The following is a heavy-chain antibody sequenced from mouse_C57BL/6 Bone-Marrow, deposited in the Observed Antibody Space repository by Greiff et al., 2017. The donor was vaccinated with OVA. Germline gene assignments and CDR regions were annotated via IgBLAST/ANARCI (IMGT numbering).Heavy chain of an antibody. CDR3: TKFVTSVVDYYAMDY. J-gene: IGHJ4*01. CDR2: IYPGNSDT. V-gene: IGHV1-5*01. Sequence: VQLKESGTVLARPGASVKMSCKTSGYTFTSYWMHWVKQRPGQGLEWIGAIYPGNSDTSYNQKFKGKAKLTAVTAASTAYMELSSLTNEDSAVYYCTKFVTSVVDYYAMDYWGQGTSVTVSS. D-gene: IGHD1-1*01. CDR1: GYTFTSYW.